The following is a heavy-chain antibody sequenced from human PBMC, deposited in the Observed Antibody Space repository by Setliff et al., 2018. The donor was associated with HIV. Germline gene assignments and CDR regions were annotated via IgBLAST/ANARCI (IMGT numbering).Heavy chain of an antibody. D-gene: IGHD3-3*01. CDR3: ARGHLDYNFWDEVLGNWFDP. CDR2: INPYSGKT. CDR1: GYTFSSYG. J-gene: IGHJ5*02. V-gene: IGHV1-18*04. Sequence: ASVKVSCKASGYTFSSYGISWVRQAPGQGLEWMGWINPYSGKTKYAQNLQGRVTMTTDTSTGTADMELRSLRSDDTAVYYCARGHLDYNFWDEVLGNWFDPWGQGTLVTVSS.